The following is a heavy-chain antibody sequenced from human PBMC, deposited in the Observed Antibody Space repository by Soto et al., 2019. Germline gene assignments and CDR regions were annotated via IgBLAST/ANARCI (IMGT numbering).Heavy chain of an antibody. D-gene: IGHD4-17*01. Sequence: PGGSLSLSCAVSGFSFGTYTVNWVRQAPGMGLEWVSGLSSSSSYIYYADSVKGRFTISRDNAKNSLYLQMNSLRAEDTAVYYCARDVGFYYGAGRAFFDYWGQGTLVTV. V-gene: IGHV3-21*01. J-gene: IGHJ4*02. CDR3: ARDVGFYYGAGRAFFDY. CDR1: GFSFGTYT. CDR2: LSSSSSYI.